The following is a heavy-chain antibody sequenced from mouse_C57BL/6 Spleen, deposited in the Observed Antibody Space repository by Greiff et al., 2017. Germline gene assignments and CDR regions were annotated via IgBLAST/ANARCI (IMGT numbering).Heavy chain of an antibody. V-gene: IGHV1-55*01. D-gene: IGHD1-1*01. CDR3: ASLITTVVAFDD. J-gene: IGHJ2*01. CDR2: IYPGSGST. Sequence: QVQLQQPGAELVKPGASVKMSCKASGYTFTSYWITWVKQRPGQGLEWIGDIYPGSGSTNYNEKFKSKATLTVDTSSSTAYMQLSSLTSEDSAVYYCASLITTVVAFDDWGQGTTLTVSS. CDR1: GYTFTSYW.